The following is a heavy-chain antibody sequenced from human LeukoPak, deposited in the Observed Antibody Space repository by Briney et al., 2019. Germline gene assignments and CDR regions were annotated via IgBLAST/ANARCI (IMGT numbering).Heavy chain of an antibody. D-gene: IGHD3-10*01. CDR3: ARLSGFSLRGFDP. Sequence: SETLSLTCAVYGGSFSGYYWSWIHQPPGKGLEWIGEINHSGSTNYNPSLKSRVTISVDTSKNQFSLKLSSVTAADTAVYYCARLSGFSLRGFDPWGQGTLVTVSS. J-gene: IGHJ5*02. CDR2: INHSGST. CDR1: GGSFSGYY. V-gene: IGHV4-34*01.